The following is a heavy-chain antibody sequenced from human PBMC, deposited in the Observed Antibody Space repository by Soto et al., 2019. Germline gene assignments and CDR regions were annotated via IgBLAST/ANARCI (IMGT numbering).Heavy chain of an antibody. D-gene: IGHD3-16*02. J-gene: IGHJ4*02. Sequence: GASVKVSCKASGYTFTNYGITWVRQAPGQGLEWMGWISGYDGNTHYVQNFQGRVTMTTDTSTNTVYMELRSLRSDDTAVYYCARDYRTSWYYFEFWGQRTLVTVSX. CDR3: ARDYRTSWYYFEF. CDR1: GYTFTNYG. V-gene: IGHV1-18*01. CDR2: ISGYDGNT.